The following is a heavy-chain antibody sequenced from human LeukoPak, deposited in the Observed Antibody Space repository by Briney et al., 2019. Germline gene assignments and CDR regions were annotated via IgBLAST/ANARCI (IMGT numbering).Heavy chain of an antibody. CDR2: ISASGGST. Sequence: PGGSLRLSCAASGFTFTSYAMSWVRQAPGKGLEWVSSISASGGSTDYADSVKGRFTISRDNSKNTLYLQMHSLRAEDTAVYYCAKLGGMSPIGGRYGYFDYWGQGSLVTVSS. J-gene: IGHJ4*02. CDR3: AKLGGMSPIGGRYGYFDY. D-gene: IGHD1-26*01. CDR1: GFTFTSYA. V-gene: IGHV3-23*01.